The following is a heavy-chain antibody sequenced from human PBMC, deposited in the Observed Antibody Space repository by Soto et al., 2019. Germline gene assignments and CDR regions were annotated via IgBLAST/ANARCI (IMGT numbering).Heavy chain of an antibody. CDR3: AHRGGLLWFGELLTPFDY. Sequence: SGPTLVKPTQTLTLTCTFSGFSLSTSGVGVGWIRQPPGKALEWLALIYWNDDKRYSPSLKSRLTITKDTSKNQVVLTMTNMDPVDTDTDYCAHRGGLLWFGELLTPFDYWGQGTLFTVSS. V-gene: IGHV2-5*01. D-gene: IGHD3-10*01. CDR2: IYWNDDK. CDR1: GFSLSTSGVG. J-gene: IGHJ4*02.